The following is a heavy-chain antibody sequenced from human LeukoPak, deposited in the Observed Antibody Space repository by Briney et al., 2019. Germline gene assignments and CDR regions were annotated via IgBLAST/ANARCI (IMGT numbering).Heavy chain of an antibody. CDR1: GYTFTGYY. J-gene: IGHJ5*02. CDR3: ARPGEEYYDFWSGYYDSNWFDP. Sequence: ASVKVSCKASGYTFTGYYMHWVRQAPGQGLEWMGWINPNSGGTNYAQKFQGRVTMTRDTSISTAYMELSRLRSDDTAVYYCARPGEEYYDFWSGYYDSNWFDPWGQGTLVTVSS. V-gene: IGHV1-2*02. D-gene: IGHD3-3*01. CDR2: INPNSGGT.